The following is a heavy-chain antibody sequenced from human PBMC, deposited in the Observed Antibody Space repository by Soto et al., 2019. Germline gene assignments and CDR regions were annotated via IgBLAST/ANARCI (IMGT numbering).Heavy chain of an antibody. CDR3: ARSTPYLLKSDFWCGYYLSYFDS. D-gene: IGHD3-3*01. Sequence: QLHLQESGPGLVKPSETLSLTCTVSGGSLSASSYYWAWIRQPPGQELEWVVSVHHGGGTYYNPSLKSRVFTSVDTSKNQFFLNLTSVNAADTAIYFCARSTPYLLKSDFWCGYYLSYFDSCGQGRLVSVST. V-gene: IGHV4-39*01. CDR2: VHHGGGT. CDR1: GGSLSASSYY. J-gene: IGHJ4*02.